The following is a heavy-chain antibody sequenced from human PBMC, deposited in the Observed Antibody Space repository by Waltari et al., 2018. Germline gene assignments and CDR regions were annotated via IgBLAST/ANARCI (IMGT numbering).Heavy chain of an antibody. D-gene: IGHD3-10*01. CDR1: GFTFSSYE. CDR3: AREQFYNSGIQGSAFDY. CDR2: IGRSGDIM. J-gene: IGHJ4*02. V-gene: IGHV3-48*03. Sequence: EVQLVESGGGWIQPGGSLSLSGADSGFTFSSYEVNWVRQAPGKGLEWVSYIGRSGDIMFFADSVRGRFTISIDNAKNSLYLQMNSLRVEDTAVYYCAREQFYNSGIQGSAFDYWGQGTLVTVSS.